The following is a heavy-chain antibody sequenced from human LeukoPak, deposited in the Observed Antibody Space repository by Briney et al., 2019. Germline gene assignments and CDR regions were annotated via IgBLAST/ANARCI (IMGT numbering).Heavy chain of an antibody. CDR3: ARIRSVYYDDGDFDY. J-gene: IGHJ4*02. CDR1: GFSSIKHT. D-gene: IGHD3-22*01. Sequence: GGSLRLSCAASGFSSIKHTMNWVRQAPGKGLEWVSSISGSSSYIHYGDSVKGRFTVSRDNAKNSLFLQMNSLRAEDTAVYFCARIRSVYYDDGDFDYWGQGTLVTVSS. V-gene: IGHV3-21*01. CDR2: ISGSSSYI.